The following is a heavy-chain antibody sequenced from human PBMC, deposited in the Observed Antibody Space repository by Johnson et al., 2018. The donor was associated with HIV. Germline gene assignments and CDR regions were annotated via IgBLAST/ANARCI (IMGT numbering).Heavy chain of an antibody. Sequence: QVQLVESGGGVVQPGRSLRLSCAASGFTFSSYAMHWVRQAPGKGLEWVAVISYDGSNKYYADSVKGRFTISRDNSKNTLYLQMNSLRAEDTAVYYCASEMATIRGYAFDIWGQGTMVTVSS. CDR1: GFTFSSYA. CDR3: ASEMATIRGYAFDI. D-gene: IGHD5-24*01. V-gene: IGHV3-30-3*01. J-gene: IGHJ3*02. CDR2: ISYDGSNK.